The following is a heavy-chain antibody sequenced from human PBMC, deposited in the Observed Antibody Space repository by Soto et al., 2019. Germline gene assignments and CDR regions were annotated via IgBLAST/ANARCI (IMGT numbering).Heavy chain of an antibody. CDR3: ARADDYYGMDV. V-gene: IGHV4-4*07. CDR1: GGSVSSYY. Sequence: SETLSLTCTVSGGSVSSYYWTWIRQPAGKGLEWIGRIYTSGSTNYNPSLNSRVTMSVDTSKNQFSLKLSSVTAADTAVYYCARADDYYGMDVWAKGPRSPSP. CDR2: IYTSGST. J-gene: IGHJ6*02.